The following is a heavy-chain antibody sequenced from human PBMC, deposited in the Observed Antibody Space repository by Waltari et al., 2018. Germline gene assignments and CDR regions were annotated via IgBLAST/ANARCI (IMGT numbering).Heavy chain of an antibody. J-gene: IGHJ3*02. CDR3: ARVPSYYDILTGYYPDAFDI. D-gene: IGHD3-9*01. Sequence: PPGKGLEWIVYIYYSGSTNYNPSLKSRVTISVDTSKNQFSLKLSSVTAADTAVYYCARVPSYYDILTGYYPDAFDIWGQGTMVTVSS. V-gene: IGHV4-59*01. CDR2: IYYSGST.